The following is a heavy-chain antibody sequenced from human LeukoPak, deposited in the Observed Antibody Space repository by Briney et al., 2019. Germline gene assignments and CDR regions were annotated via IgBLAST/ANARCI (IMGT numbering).Heavy chain of an antibody. J-gene: IGHJ4*02. D-gene: IGHD3-10*01. CDR1: GFTFTSYS. V-gene: IGHV3-21*01. CDR3: ARDDPSGFGGY. CDR2: ISSSSSYI. Sequence: PGGSLRLSCAASGFTFTSYSMNWVRQAPGKGLEWVSSISSSSSYIYYADSVKGRFTISRDNAKNSLYLQMNSLRAEDTAVYYCARDDPSGFGGYWGQGTLATVSS.